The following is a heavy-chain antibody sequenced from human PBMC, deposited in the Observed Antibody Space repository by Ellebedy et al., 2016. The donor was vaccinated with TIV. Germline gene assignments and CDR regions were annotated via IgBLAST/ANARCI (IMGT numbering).Heavy chain of an antibody. Sequence: GESLKISXAASEFTFDAYGMHWVRQAPGKGLEWVAVISYDGTNKYYADSVKGRFTISRDNSKNTVYLQMNSLRVEDTAVYYCAKDAGSEDYYPFLSFYYDLWGQGALVTVSS. J-gene: IGHJ4*02. V-gene: IGHV3-30*18. CDR2: ISYDGTNK. CDR1: EFTFDAYG. D-gene: IGHD2/OR15-2a*01. CDR3: AKDAGSEDYYPFLSFYYDL.